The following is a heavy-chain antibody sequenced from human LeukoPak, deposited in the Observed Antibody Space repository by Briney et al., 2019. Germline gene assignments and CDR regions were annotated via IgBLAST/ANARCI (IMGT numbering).Heavy chain of an antibody. Sequence: KSSETLSLTCAVYGGSFSGYYWSWIRQPPGKGLEWIGEINHSGSTNYNPSLKSRVTISVDTSKNQFSLKLSSVTAADTAVYYCARGYSGYDPRPYFDYWGQGTLVTVSS. D-gene: IGHD5-12*01. V-gene: IGHV4-34*01. CDR2: INHSGST. CDR1: GGSFSGYY. J-gene: IGHJ4*02. CDR3: ARGYSGYDPRPYFDY.